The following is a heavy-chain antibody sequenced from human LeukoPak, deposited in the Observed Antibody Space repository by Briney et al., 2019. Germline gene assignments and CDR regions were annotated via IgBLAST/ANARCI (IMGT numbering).Heavy chain of an antibody. CDR1: GYTFTTYG. CDR3: ARDGRKDYYYYGMDV. V-gene: IGHV1-18*01. J-gene: IGHJ6*02. D-gene: IGHD1-26*01. CDR2: ISAYNGNT. Sequence: ASVKVSCKASGYTFTTYGIRWVRQAPGQGLEWMGWISAYNGNTNYAQKLQGRVTMTTDTSTSTAYMELRSLRSDDTAVYYCARDGRKDYYYYGMDVWGQGTTVTVSS.